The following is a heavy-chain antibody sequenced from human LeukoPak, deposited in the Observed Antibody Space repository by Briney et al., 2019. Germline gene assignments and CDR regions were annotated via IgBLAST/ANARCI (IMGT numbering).Heavy chain of an antibody. J-gene: IGHJ4*02. CDR1: GGSGGSISSSNW. CDR3: ARAGQGYCSSASCFLSLDY. Sequence: PSETLSLTCAVSGGSGGSISSSNWWNWVRQPPGKGLEWIGEIYHSGSTNYNPSLKSRVTISVDKSKNQFSLKLNSVTAADTAVYYCARAGQGYCSSASCFLSLDYWGQGTQVTVSS. D-gene: IGHD2-2*01. V-gene: IGHV4-4*02. CDR2: IYHSGST.